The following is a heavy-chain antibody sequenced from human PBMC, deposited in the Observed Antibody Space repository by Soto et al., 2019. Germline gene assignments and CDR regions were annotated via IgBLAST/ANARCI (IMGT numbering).Heavy chain of an antibody. D-gene: IGHD6-13*01. CDR3: AIGAAAGDAYALEV. J-gene: IGHJ6*02. V-gene: IGHV4-61*05. Sequence: PETLSLTCTVSGGSISSSSYYWSWIRQPPGKGLEWIGYIYSSGSTNYNPSLKSRVTMSIDTSKKQFSLKLSSVTAADTAVYYCAIGAAAGDAYALEVWGQGISVSVSS. CDR2: IYSSGST. CDR1: GGSISSSSYY.